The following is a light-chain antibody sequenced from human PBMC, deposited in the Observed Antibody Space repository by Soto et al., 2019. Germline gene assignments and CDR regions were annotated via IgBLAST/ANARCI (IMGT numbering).Light chain of an antibody. CDR2: DVS. J-gene: IGKJ5*01. CDR1: QDIRGA. Sequence: AIQVTQSPSSLSASVGDRVTITCRASQDIRGALAWYQQKPGKAPKLLIYDVSTLASGVPSGFSGSGSGTEFTLTISSLQPEHFGTYYCQQFNSYPITFGHGTRLEIK. CDR3: QQFNSYPIT. V-gene: IGKV1-13*02.